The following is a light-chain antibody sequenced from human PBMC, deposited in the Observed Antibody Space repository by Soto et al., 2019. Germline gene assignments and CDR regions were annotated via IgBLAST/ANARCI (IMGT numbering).Light chain of an antibody. CDR3: TSHAGSNNYV. J-gene: IGLJ1*01. CDR1: SSDVGGYNY. Sequence: QSPLTQPPSASLSPGQSVTISCSGTSSDVGGYNYVSWYQQHPGKAPKLIISEVSKRPSGVPDRFSGSKSGNTASLTVSGLQAEDEADYYCTSHAGSNNYVFGTGTKVTVL. V-gene: IGLV2-8*01. CDR2: EVS.